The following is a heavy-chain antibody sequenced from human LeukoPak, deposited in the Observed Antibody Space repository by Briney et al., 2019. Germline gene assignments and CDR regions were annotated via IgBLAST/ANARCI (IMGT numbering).Heavy chain of an antibody. CDR2: IYSGGST. V-gene: IGHV3-66*01. CDR3: ARDSKYYYDSSGYYYYYGMDV. CDR1: GFTVSSNY. Sequence: GRSLRLSCAASGFTVSSNYMSWVRQAPGKGLEWVSVIYSGGSTYYADSVKGRFTISRDNSKNTLYLQMNSLRAEDTAVYYCARDSKYYYDSSGYYYYYGMDVWGQGTTVTVSS. J-gene: IGHJ6*02. D-gene: IGHD3-22*01.